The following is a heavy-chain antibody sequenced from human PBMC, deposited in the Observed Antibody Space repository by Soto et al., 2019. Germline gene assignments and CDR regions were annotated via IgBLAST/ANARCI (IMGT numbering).Heavy chain of an antibody. CDR3: AKPSAKYCKGGSCYLSYSFAY. Sequence: GGSLRLSCAASGFTFSSYAMSWVRQAPGKGLEWVSAISGSGGSTYYADSVKGRFTISRDNSKNTLYLKMNSLRAEDTAVYYCAKPSAKYCKGGSCYLSYSFAYGGQGPRVTVSS. CDR2: ISGSGGST. CDR1: GFTFSSYA. J-gene: IGHJ4*02. D-gene: IGHD2-15*01. V-gene: IGHV3-23*01.